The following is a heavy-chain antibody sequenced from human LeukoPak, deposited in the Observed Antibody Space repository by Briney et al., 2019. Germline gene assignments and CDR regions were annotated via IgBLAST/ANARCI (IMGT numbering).Heavy chain of an antibody. D-gene: IGHD4-17*01. CDR3: VRHASYGAYGDYEDDAFDI. CDR1: GDSISSSGYY. J-gene: IGHJ3*02. Sequence: PSETLPLTCTVSGDSISSSGYYWGWIRQPPGKGLEWIGSIYYSGSNYYNPSLKSRVTISGDTSKNQFSLRLSSVTAADTAVYYCVRHASYGAYGDYEDDAFDIWGQGTVVTVSS. CDR2: IYYSGSN. V-gene: IGHV4-39*01.